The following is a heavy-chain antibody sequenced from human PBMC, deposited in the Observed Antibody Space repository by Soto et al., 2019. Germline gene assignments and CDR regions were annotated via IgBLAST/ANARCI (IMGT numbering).Heavy chain of an antibody. Sequence: QVQLQESGPGLVKPSQTLSLTCTVYGGSISSGYYYWSWIRQPPGKGLEWIGYIYYSGSTYYNPSLKSRVTISVDTSKNQFSLKLSSVTAADTAVYYCARTDSRSWYRGNWFDPWGQGTLVTVSS. CDR2: IYYSGST. J-gene: IGHJ5*02. CDR3: ARTDSRSWYRGNWFDP. CDR1: GGSISSGYYY. D-gene: IGHD6-13*01. V-gene: IGHV4-30-4*01.